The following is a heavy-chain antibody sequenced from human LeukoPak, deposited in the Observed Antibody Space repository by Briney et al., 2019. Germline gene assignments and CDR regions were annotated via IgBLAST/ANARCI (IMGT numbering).Heavy chain of an antibody. CDR1: GFTFSNYA. V-gene: IGHV3-30*02. CDR2: IRYDGSKI. CDR3: ALIRGYDSTSKDY. J-gene: IGHJ4*02. Sequence: GGSLRLSCAASGFTFSNYAMHWVRQAPGKGLEWVAFIRYDGSKIHYADSVKGRFTISRDNSKNTLYLQMNSLRPEDTAVYYCALIRGYDSTSKDYWGQGTLVTVSS. D-gene: IGHD3-22*01.